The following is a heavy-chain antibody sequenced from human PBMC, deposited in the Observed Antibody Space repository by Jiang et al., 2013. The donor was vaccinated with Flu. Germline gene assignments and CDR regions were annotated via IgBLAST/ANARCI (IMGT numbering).Heavy chain of an antibody. CDR1: GFTFSSVL. CDR2: IKQDGSEK. D-gene: IGHD3-10*01. CDR3: ARDVPFGFGELLFAFDI. Sequence: QLLESGGGLVQPGGSLRLSCAASGFTFSSVLDELGRQAPGKGLECVANIKQDGSEKYYVDSVKGRFTISRDNAKNSLYLQMNSLRAEDTAVYYCARDVPFGFGELLFAFDIWGQGTMVTVSS. V-gene: IGHV3-7*01. J-gene: IGHJ3*02.